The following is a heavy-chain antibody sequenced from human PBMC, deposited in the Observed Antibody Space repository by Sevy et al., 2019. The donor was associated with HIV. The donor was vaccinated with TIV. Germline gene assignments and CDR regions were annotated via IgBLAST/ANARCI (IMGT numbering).Heavy chain of an antibody. CDR3: AREEYSYGFDY. CDR1: GGSISSGDYY. CDR2: IYYSGST. J-gene: IGHJ4*02. D-gene: IGHD5-18*01. Sequence: SETLSLTCTVSGGSISSGDYYWSWIRQPPGKGLEWIGYIYYSGSTYYNPSLKSRVTISVDTSRNQFSLKLSSVTAADTAVYYCAREEYSYGFDYWGQGTLVTVSS. V-gene: IGHV4-30-4*01.